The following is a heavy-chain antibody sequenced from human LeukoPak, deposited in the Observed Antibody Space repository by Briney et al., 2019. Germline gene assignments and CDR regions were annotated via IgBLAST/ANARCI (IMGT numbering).Heavy chain of an antibody. D-gene: IGHD5-18*01. Sequence: GASVTVSCKASGYTFTGYYMHWVRQAPGQGLEWMGWINPNSGGTNYAQKFQGRVTMTRDTSISTAYMELSRLRSDDTAVYYCARDLTLRDTAYDAFDIWGQGTMVTVSS. V-gene: IGHV1-2*02. CDR3: ARDLTLRDTAYDAFDI. CDR1: GYTFTGYY. CDR2: INPNSGGT. J-gene: IGHJ3*02.